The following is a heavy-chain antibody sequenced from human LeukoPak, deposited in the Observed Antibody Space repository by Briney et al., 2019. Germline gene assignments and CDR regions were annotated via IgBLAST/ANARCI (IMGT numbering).Heavy chain of an antibody. Sequence: PGGSLRLSCAASGFTFSSYTMSWVRQAPGKGLEWVSAISGSGGNTYYADSVKGRFTISRDNSKNTLYLQMNSLRAEDTAVYYCAKDGYYYDSSGYYYEVLPNDYWGQGTLVTVSS. CDR3: AKDGYYYDSSGYYYEVLPNDY. D-gene: IGHD3-22*01. CDR1: GFTFSSYT. CDR2: ISGSGGNT. J-gene: IGHJ4*02. V-gene: IGHV3-23*01.